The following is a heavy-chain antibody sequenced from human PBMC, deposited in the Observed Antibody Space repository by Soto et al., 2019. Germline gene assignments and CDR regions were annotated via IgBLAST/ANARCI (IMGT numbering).Heavy chain of an antibody. J-gene: IGHJ1*01. CDR3: AKDIPGEKWLFLWHVNATNVMYF. CDR1: GFTFSSYG. V-gene: IGHV3-30*18. CDR2: ISYDGSNK. Sequence: GGSLRLSCAASGFTFSSYGMHWVRQAPGKGLEWVAVISYDGSNKYYADSVKGRFTISRDNSKNTLYLQMDSLRAEDTAVYYCAKDIPGEKWLFLWHVNATNVMYF. D-gene: IGHD3-16*01.